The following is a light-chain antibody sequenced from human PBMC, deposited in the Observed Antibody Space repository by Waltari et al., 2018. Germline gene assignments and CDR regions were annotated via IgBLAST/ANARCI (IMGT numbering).Light chain of an antibody. V-gene: IGKV3-20*01. J-gene: IGKJ1*01. CDR1: QTVSNNF. CDR2: SAS. CDR3: LQYGVSRT. Sequence: EDVLTQSPGTLSLSPGERATLSCRASQTVSNNFLAWYQLRPGQAPRLLIHSASSRATGIRDRFSGTGSGTDFTLTISRLEPEDFAVYYCLQYGVSRTFGQGTKVEIK.